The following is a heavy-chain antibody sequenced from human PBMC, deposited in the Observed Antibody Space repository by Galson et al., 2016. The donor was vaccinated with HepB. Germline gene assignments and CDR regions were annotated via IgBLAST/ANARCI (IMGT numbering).Heavy chain of an antibody. V-gene: IGHV3-23*01. D-gene: IGHD2-15*01. CDR2: IGGRGETF. J-gene: IGHJ4*01. CDR1: GFIFTNYA. CDR3: ARWSAAWDY. Sequence: SLRLSCAASGFIFTNYAMSWVRQAPGKGLEWVSTIGGRGETFFYADSVKGRFTISRDNAKNSLYLQISSLRAEDTALYYCARWSAAWDYWGQGIMVTVSS.